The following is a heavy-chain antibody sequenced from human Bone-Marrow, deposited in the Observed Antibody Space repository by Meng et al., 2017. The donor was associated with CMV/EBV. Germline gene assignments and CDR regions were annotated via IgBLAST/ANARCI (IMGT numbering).Heavy chain of an antibody. Sequence: GGSLRLSCAASGFTFSSYAMHWVRQAPGKGLEWVAVISYDGSNKYYADSVKGRFTISRDNSKNTLYLQMNSLRAEDTAVYYCARWWGEGYCSSTSCYVTYYYGMDVWGQGTTVTVSS. CDR2: ISYDGSNK. CDR3: ARWWGEGYCSSTSCYVTYYYGMDV. CDR1: GFTFSSYA. D-gene: IGHD2-2*01. V-gene: IGHV3-30-3*01. J-gene: IGHJ6*02.